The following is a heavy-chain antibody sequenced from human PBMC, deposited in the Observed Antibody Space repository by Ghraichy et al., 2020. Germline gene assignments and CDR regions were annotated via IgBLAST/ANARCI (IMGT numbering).Heavy chain of an antibody. CDR3: AKDLDILTGRSLDY. J-gene: IGHJ4*02. Sequence: GGSLRLSCAASGFTFDDYAMHWVRQAPGKGLEWVSGISWNSGSIGYADSVKGRFTISRDNAKNSLYLQMNSLRAEDTALYYCAKDLDILTGRSLDYWGQGTLVTVSS. V-gene: IGHV3-9*01. CDR2: ISWNSGSI. D-gene: IGHD3-9*01. CDR1: GFTFDDYA.